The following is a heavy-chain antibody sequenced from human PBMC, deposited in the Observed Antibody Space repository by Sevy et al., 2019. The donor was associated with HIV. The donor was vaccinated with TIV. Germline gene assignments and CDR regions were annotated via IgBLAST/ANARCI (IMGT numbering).Heavy chain of an antibody. CDR2: ISHDGINE. CDR3: ANAYTGSYSHSYLYALDV. V-gene: IGHV3-30*18. Sequence: GGSLRLSCIGSGFSFSYYGIHWVRQSPGKGLDWVALISHDGINEYYADSVKGRFTISRDNSKNTVYLEMNSLRNEDTAIYFCANAYTGSYSHSYLYALDVWGQGTTVTVSS. D-gene: IGHD1-26*01. CDR1: GFSFSYYG. J-gene: IGHJ6*02.